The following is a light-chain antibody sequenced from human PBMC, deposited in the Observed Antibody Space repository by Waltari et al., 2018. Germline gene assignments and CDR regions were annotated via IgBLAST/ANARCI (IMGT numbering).Light chain of an antibody. J-gene: IGKJ2*01. CDR1: QSVFYSSNNKNY. V-gene: IGKV4-1*01. Sequence: DIVMTQSPDSLAVSLGERATINCKSSQSVFYSSNNKNYLTWYQQKPGQPPKLLIDWSSTRESGVPDRFSGSGSGTDFTLTISSLQAEDVAVYYCQQYYGTPYTFGQGTKLEIK. CDR2: WSS. CDR3: QQYYGTPYT.